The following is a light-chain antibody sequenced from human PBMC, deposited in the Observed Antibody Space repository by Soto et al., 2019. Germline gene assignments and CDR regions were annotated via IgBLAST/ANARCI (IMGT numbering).Light chain of an antibody. J-gene: IGKJ1*01. V-gene: IGKV1-9*01. CDR2: TAS. CDR1: QGISTY. CDR3: QHYNSYSEA. Sequence: IQMTQSPSSLSASVGDRVTITCRASQGISTYLAWYQQKPGKAPNLLIYTASTLQTGVPSRFSGSAFGTEFTLTISSLQPDDFATYYCQHYNSYSEAFGQGTKVDI.